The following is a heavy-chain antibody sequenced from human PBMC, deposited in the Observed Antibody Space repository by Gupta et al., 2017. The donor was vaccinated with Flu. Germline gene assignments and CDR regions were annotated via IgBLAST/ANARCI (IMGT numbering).Heavy chain of an antibody. CDR1: GDSISNYS. Sequence: QVQLQESGPGLVKPSETLSLTCTVSGDSISNYSWTWIRQPPGKGLEWIGYIYNRGSADYSPSLKSRVTMSMDTSKNQFALHLRSVTVADTAVYYCARGGVYNTGWYVYLPYWGQGTLVTVSS. J-gene: IGHJ4*02. CDR2: IYNRGSA. CDR3: ARGGVYNTGWYVYLPY. V-gene: IGHV4-59*01. D-gene: IGHD6-19*01.